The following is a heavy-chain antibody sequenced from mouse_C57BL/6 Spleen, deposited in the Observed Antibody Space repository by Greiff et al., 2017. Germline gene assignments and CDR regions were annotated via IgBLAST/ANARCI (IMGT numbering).Heavy chain of an antibody. D-gene: IGHD1-1*01. V-gene: IGHV1-15*01. CDR3: TRDYGSNYAMDY. Sequence: VQLQQSGAELVRPGASVTLSCKASGYTFTDYEMHWVKQTPVHGLEWIGAIDPETGGTAYNQKFKGKAILTADKSSSTAYMELRSLTSEDSAVYYCTRDYGSNYAMDYWGQGTSVTVSS. CDR2: IDPETGGT. J-gene: IGHJ4*01. CDR1: GYTFTDYE.